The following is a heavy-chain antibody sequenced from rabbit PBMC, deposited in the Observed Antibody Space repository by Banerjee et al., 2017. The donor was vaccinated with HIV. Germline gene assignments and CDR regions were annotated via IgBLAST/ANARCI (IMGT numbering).Heavy chain of an antibody. CDR2: IYAGSSGST. J-gene: IGHJ4*01. V-gene: IGHV1S40*01. CDR1: GFSFSSSYY. CDR3: ARGVGYGYVGYAYTIDRSISYFNL. Sequence: QSLEESGGDLVKPGASLTLTCTASGFSFSSSYYMCWVRQAPGKGLEWIACIYAGSSGSTYYASWAKGRFTISKTSSTTVTLQMTSLTAADTATYFCARGVGYGYVGYAYTIDRSISYFNLWGPGTLVTVS. D-gene: IGHD6-1*01.